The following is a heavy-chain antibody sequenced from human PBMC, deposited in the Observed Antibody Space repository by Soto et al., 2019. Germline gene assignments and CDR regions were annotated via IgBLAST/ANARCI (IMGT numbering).Heavy chain of an antibody. D-gene: IGHD3-9*01. CDR1: GFTFSNAW. V-gene: IGHV3-15*01. J-gene: IGHJ6*03. CDR3: TTARPCDFDWFREYYYYYMDV. CDR2: IKSKTDGGTT. Sequence: NPGGSLRLSCAASGFTFSNAWMSWVRQAPGKGLEWVGRIKSKTDGGTTDYAAPVKGRFTISRDDSKNTLYLQMNSLKTEDTAVYYCTTARPCDFDWFREYYYYYMDVWGKGTTVTVSS.